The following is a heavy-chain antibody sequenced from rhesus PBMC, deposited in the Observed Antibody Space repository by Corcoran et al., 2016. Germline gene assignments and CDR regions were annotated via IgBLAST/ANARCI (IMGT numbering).Heavy chain of an antibody. J-gene: IGHJ4*01. Sequence: QVQLQQWGEGLVKPSETLSLTCAVYGGSINSRYWSWIRQPPGKGLEGIGRIRSGGSTNYNTSLKSRVTIAIDTSKNQFSLKLSSVTAADTAVYYCARGLIDYWGQGVLVTVSS. CDR2: IRSGGST. CDR1: GGSINSRY. D-gene: IGHD4-11*01. V-gene: IGHV4-160*01. CDR3: ARGLIDY.